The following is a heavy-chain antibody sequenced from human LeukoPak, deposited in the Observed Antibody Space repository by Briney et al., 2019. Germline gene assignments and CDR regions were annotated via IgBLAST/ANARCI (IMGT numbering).Heavy chain of an antibody. CDR1: GYTFTSYD. CDR3: ARPYDGSGYLYYYYGMDV. D-gene: IGHD3-22*01. J-gene: IGHJ6*02. V-gene: IGHV1-8*01. CDR2: MNPNSGNT. Sequence: ASVKVSCKASGYTFTSYDINWVRQATGQGLEWMGWMNPNSGNTGYAQKFQGRVTMTRNTSISTAYMELSSLRSEDTAVYYCARPYDGSGYLYYYYGMDVWGQGTTVTVSS.